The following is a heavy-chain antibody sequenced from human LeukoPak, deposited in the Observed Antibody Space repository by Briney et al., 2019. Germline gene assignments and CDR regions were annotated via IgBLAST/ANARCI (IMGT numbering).Heavy chain of an antibody. V-gene: IGHV3-23*01. CDR3: AKASSSSSGANFDY. CDR1: GFTFRSYE. CDR2: ISGSGGST. Sequence: GGSLRLSCAASGFTFRSYEMNWVRQAPGKGLEWVSAISGSGGSTYYADSVKGRFTISRDNSKNTLYLQMNSLRAEDTAVYYCAKASSSSSGANFDYWGQGTLVTVSS. J-gene: IGHJ4*02. D-gene: IGHD6-6*01.